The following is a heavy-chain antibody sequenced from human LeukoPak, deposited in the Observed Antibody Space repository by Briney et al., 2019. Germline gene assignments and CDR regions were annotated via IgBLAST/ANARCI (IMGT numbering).Heavy chain of an antibody. CDR2: INTDGTST. V-gene: IGHV3-74*01. CDR3: TRVGYCATTSCRTAFDI. J-gene: IGHJ3*02. D-gene: IGHD2-2*01. Sequence: GGSLRLSCAASGFTFSSYWMHWVRQAPGKGLVWVSRINTDGTSTFYADSVKGRFTISRDNAKNTLYLQMNSLGAEGTAVYFCTRVGYCATTSCRTAFDIWGQGTTVTVS. CDR1: GFTFSSYW.